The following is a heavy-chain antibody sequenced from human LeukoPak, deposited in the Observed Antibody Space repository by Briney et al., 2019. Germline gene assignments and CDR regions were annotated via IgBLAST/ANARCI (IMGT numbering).Heavy chain of an antibody. CDR3: ARDDLRGCSYGFDY. Sequence: SETLSLTCTVSGGSISSYYWSWIRQPPGKGLGWIGYIYYSGSTNYNPSLKSRVTISVDTSKNQFSLKLSSVTAADTAVYYCARDDLRGCSYGFDYWGQGTLVTVSS. J-gene: IGHJ4*02. CDR1: GGSISSYY. D-gene: IGHD5-18*01. V-gene: IGHV4-59*01. CDR2: IYYSGST.